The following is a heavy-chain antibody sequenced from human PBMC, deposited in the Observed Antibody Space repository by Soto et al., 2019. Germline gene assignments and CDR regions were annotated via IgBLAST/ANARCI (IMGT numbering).Heavy chain of an antibody. Sequence: GGSLRLSCAASGFTFSSYSMNWVRQAPGKGLEWVSYISSSSSTIYYADSVKGRFTISRDNAKNSLYLQMNSLRAEDTAVYYCASGVYCSGGSCYSFRNYYYMDFWGKGTTVTVSS. J-gene: IGHJ6*03. D-gene: IGHD2-15*01. CDR3: ASGVYCSGGSCYSFRNYYYMDF. CDR1: GFTFSSYS. CDR2: ISSSSSTI. V-gene: IGHV3-48*01.